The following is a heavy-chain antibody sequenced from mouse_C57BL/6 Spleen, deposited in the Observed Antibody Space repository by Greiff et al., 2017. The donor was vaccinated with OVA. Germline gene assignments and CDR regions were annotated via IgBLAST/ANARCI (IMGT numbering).Heavy chain of an antibody. CDR1: GFTFSDYG. Sequence: EVHLVESGGGLVKPGGSLKLSCAASGFTFSDYGMHWVRQPPEKGLEWVAYISSGSSTIYYAATVTGRFPISRDNAKNTLFLQMTSLRSEDTAMYYGARDGSGGFAYWGQGTLVTVSA. CDR2: ISSGSSTI. D-gene: IGHD1-1*01. J-gene: IGHJ3*01. V-gene: IGHV5-17*01. CDR3: ARDGSGGFAY.